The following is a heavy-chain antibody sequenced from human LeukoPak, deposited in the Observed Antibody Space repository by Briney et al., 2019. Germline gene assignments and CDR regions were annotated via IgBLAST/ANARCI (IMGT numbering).Heavy chain of an antibody. D-gene: IGHD3-22*01. CDR1: GFTFSDYY. J-gene: IGHJ4*02. CDR2: ISSSGSTI. Sequence: GGSLRLSCAASGFTFSDYYMSWIRPAPGKGLEWVSYISSSGSTIYYADSVKARFTISRDNAKNSLYLQMNSLRAEDTAGYYCARAYDSSGYYSGGSDYGGQGTLVTVSS. V-gene: IGHV3-11*01. CDR3: ARAYDSSGYYSGGSDY.